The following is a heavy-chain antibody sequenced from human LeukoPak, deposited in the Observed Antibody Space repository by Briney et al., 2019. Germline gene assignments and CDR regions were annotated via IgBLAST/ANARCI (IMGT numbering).Heavy chain of an antibody. CDR1: GFTFSSYA. D-gene: IGHD3-16*01. J-gene: IGHJ6*03. Sequence: GGSLRLSCAASGFTFSSYAMHWVRQAPGKGLEWVAVISYDGSNKYYADSVKGRFTISRDNSKNTLYLQMNSLRAEDTAVYYCARGARGSYFYYYYMDVWGKGTTVTVSS. CDR3: ARGARGSYFYYYYMDV. V-gene: IGHV3-30*01. CDR2: ISYDGSNK.